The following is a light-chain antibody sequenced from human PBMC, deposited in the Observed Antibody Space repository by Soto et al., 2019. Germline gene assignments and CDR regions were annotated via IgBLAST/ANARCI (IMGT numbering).Light chain of an antibody. J-gene: IGKJ5*01. CDR1: QSISNF. CDR3: QQYNSYLIT. Sequence: DIQMSQSPSFLSASAGDRVTIFGRPSQSISNFLQWYQQKPGKAPKLLIYDASSLESGVPSRFSGSGSGTEFTLTISSLQPDDFATYYCQQYNSYLITFGQGTRLEIK. V-gene: IGKV1-5*02. CDR2: DAS.